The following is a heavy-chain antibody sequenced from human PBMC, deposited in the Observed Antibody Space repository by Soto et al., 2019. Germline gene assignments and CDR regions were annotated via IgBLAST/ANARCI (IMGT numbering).Heavy chain of an antibody. Sequence: GGSLRLSCAASGFTFSNAWMNWVRQAPGKGLEWVGRIKSKTDGGTTDYAAPVKGRFTISRDDSKNTLYLQMNSLKTEDTAVYYCTTDPSEYGDYEEDRYYYGMDVWGQGTTVTVSS. D-gene: IGHD4-17*01. V-gene: IGHV3-15*07. J-gene: IGHJ6*02. CDR3: TTDPSEYGDYEEDRYYYGMDV. CDR1: GFTFSNAW. CDR2: IKSKTDGGTT.